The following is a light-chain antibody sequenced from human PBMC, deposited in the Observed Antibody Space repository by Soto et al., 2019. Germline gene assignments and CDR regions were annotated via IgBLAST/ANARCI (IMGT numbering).Light chain of an antibody. J-gene: IGKJ3*01. V-gene: IGKV1-6*01. Sequence: AIQMTQSPSSLSASVGDRVTITCRASQGIRNDLDWFQQKPGKAPKLLIYAASNLQSGVPARFSGSGSGTDFTLIISSLQPEDFATYYCLQKYFYPFTVGPGTKVDIK. CDR3: LQKYFYPFT. CDR1: QGIRND. CDR2: AAS.